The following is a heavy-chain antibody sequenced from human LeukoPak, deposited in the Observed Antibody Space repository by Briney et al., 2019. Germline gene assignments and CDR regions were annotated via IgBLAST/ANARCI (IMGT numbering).Heavy chain of an antibody. CDR1: GFTFNNYW. CDR3: AKDPYGGNSGRFDY. J-gene: IGHJ4*02. CDR2: IKQDGTEK. V-gene: IGHV3-7*03. Sequence: GGSLRLSCAASGFTFNNYWMSWVRQAPGKGLEWVANIKQDGTEKYYVDSVKGRFTISRDNAKNSLYLQMNSLRAEDTAVYYCAKDPYGGNSGRFDYWGQGTLVTVSS. D-gene: IGHD4-23*01.